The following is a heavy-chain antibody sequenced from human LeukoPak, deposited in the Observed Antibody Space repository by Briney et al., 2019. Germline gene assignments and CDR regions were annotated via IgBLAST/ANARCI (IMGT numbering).Heavy chain of an antibody. CDR1: GYTLRQLS. D-gene: IGHD1-26*01. Sequence: ASVKVSCKPSGYTLRQLSIHWVRQAPGKGLEWMGGFDPEDGETTYSQKFQGRVTMTEDTSRDTAYMELRSLRLDDTAVYYCARPLNQWEAFDIWGQGTMVIVSS. CDR3: ARPLNQWEAFDI. J-gene: IGHJ3*02. CDR2: FDPEDGET. V-gene: IGHV1-24*01.